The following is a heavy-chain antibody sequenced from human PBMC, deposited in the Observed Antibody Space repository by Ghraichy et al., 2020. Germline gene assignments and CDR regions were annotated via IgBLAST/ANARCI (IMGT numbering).Heavy chain of an antibody. J-gene: IGHJ6*02. D-gene: IGHD4/OR15-4a*01. CDR3: ARDGAQCDYYVLDV. Sequence: ISGNGGSTGYADSVKGRFTISRDSAKHTLSLPMNSLTAEDTAVHLCARDGAQCDYYVLDVWVQWTSFTVFS. V-gene: IGHV3-20*03. CDR2: ISGNGGST.